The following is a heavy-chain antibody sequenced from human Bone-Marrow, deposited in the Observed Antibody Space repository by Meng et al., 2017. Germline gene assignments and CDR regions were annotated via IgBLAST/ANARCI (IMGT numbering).Heavy chain of an antibody. CDR3: AKGHRGTMVRGVIIFFDY. CDR2: ISWNSGSI. V-gene: IGHV3-9*01. J-gene: IGHJ4*02. D-gene: IGHD3-10*01. Sequence: SLKISCAASGFTFDDYAMHWVRQAPGKGLEWVSGISWNSGSIGYADSVKGRFTISRDNAKNSLYLQMNSLRAEDTAVYYCAKGHRGTMVRGVIIFFDYWGQGTLVTVSS. CDR1: GFTFDDYA.